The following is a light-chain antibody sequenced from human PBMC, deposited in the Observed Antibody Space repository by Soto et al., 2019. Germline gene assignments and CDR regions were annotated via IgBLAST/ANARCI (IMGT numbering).Light chain of an antibody. CDR1: QSVSNS. Sequence: EIVMTQSPATLSMSPGDTATLSFRASQSVSNSLAWYQQNPGQAPRLLIYGASSRASGIPDRFSGSGSGTDFTLSINSLQPEDFGAYSCHRSYSTPTFGQGTRLEI. V-gene: IGKV3D-15*01. CDR2: GAS. CDR3: HRSYSTPT. J-gene: IGKJ5*01.